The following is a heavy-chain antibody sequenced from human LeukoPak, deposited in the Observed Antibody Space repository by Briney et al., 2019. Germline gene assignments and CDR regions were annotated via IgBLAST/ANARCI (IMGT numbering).Heavy chain of an antibody. CDR3: ARAAGWLRTGGYYFDY. CDR1: GFTFSSYA. Sequence: GRSLRLSCAASGFTFSSYAMHWIRQAPGKGPEWVAVISYDGSNKYYADSVKGRFTISRDNSKNTLYLQMNSLRAEDTAVYYCARAAGWLRTGGYYFDYWGQGTLVTVSS. D-gene: IGHD1-14*01. CDR2: ISYDGSNK. V-gene: IGHV3-30-3*01. J-gene: IGHJ4*02.